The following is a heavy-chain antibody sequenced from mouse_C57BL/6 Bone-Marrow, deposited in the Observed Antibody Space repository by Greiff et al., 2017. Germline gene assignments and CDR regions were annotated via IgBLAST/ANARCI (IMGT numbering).Heavy chain of an antibody. CDR2: IYPSDSET. J-gene: IGHJ4*01. CDR3: AREVGRNYYAMDY. D-gene: IGHD1-1*01. CDR1: GYTFTSYW. V-gene: IGHV1-61*01. Sequence: VQLQQPGAELVRPGSSVKLSCEASGYTFTSYWMDWVKQRPGQGLEWIGNIYPSDSETHYNQKFKDKATLTVDKSSSTAYMQLSSLTSEDSAVYYCAREVGRNYYAMDYWGQGTSVTVSS.